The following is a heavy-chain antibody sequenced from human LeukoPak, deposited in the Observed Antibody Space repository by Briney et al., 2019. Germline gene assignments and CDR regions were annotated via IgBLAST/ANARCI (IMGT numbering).Heavy chain of an antibody. D-gene: IGHD3-10*01. Sequence: SETLSLTCTVSGGSISSSSYYWGWIRQPPGKGLEWIGSIYYSGSTYYNPSLKSRVTISVDTSKNQFSLKLSSVTAADTAVYYCARGRGGAFDIWGQGTMVTVSS. CDR1: GGSISSSSYY. J-gene: IGHJ3*02. V-gene: IGHV4-39*07. CDR3: ARGRGGAFDI. CDR2: IYYSGST.